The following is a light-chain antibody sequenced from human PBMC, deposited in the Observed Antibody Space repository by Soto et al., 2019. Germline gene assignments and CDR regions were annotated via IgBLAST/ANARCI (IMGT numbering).Light chain of an antibody. CDR3: LQHNTYPIT. V-gene: IGKV1-17*01. CDR1: QGIRKD. Sequence: DIQMTQSPSSLSASVGDRVTITCRASQGIRKDLGWYQQKPGKVPKRLISAASSLQSGVPSRFSGSGSGTEFTLTIISLQPEDVATYYCLQHNTYPITFGRGTKVEIK. CDR2: AAS. J-gene: IGKJ4*01.